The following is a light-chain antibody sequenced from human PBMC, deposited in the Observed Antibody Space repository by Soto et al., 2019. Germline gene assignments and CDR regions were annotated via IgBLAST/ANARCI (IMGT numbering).Light chain of an antibody. CDR2: GAS. V-gene: IGKV3-20*01. J-gene: IGKJ1*01. Sequence: DIVMAQSPATLSVSPGERATLSCRASQSVSSNLALYQQKPGQAPRLLIYGASNRATGIPDRFSGSGSGTDFTLTISRLEPEEIAVYYCQQDGSSGTCGQGTKV. CDR1: QSVSSN. CDR3: QQDGSSGT.